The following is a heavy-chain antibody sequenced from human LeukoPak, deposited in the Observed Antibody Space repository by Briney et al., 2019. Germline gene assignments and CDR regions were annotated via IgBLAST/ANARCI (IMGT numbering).Heavy chain of an antibody. V-gene: IGHV4-4*07. CDR3: ARNSHYNYYGSGSYKFDP. J-gene: IGHJ5*02. D-gene: IGHD3-10*01. Sequence: SETLSLTCTVSGGSISSYYWSWIRQPAGKGLEWIGRMYTSGSTNYNPSLKSRVTMSVDTSKNQFSLKLSSVTAADTAVYYCARNSHYNYYGSGSYKFDPWGQGTLVTVSS. CDR2: MYTSGST. CDR1: GGSISSYY.